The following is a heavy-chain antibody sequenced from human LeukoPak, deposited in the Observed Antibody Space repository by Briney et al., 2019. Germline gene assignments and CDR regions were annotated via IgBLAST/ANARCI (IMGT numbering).Heavy chain of an antibody. D-gene: IGHD6-19*01. J-gene: IGHJ4*02. CDR1: GFTFSSYG. Sequence: GGSLRLSCAASGFTFSSYGMHWVRQAPGKGLEWVAFIRYDGSSNYYADSVKGRFTISRDNSKNTLYLQMKSLRAEDTAVYSCAKDQWLVLDYWGQGTLVTVSS. CDR2: IRYDGSSN. CDR3: AKDQWLVLDY. V-gene: IGHV3-30*02.